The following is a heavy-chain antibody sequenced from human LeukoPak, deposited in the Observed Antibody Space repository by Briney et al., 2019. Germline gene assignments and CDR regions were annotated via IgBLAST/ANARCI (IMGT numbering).Heavy chain of an antibody. Sequence: PSETLSLTCTVSGGSISSYYWSWIRPLPGKGMEWIGYIYYSGSTNYNPSLKSRVTISVDTSKNQFSLKLSSVTAADTAVYYCARAVAAAGFFDYWGQGTLVTVSS. CDR3: ARAVAAAGFFDY. CDR2: IYYSGST. V-gene: IGHV4-59*01. J-gene: IGHJ4*02. CDR1: GGSISSYY. D-gene: IGHD6-13*01.